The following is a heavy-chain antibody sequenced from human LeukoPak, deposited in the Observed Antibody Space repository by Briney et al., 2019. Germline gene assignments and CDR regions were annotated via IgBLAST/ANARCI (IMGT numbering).Heavy chain of an antibody. CDR3: ARDPSLIVGATISFFDY. CDR2: INTYNGNP. CDR1: GYTFTSYG. J-gene: IGHJ4*02. Sequence: ASVKVSCKASGYTFTSYGIIWVRQAPGQGLEWMGWINTYNGNPNYAQKLQGRVTMTTNTSTSTAYMDLRSLRSDDTAVYYCARDPSLIVGATISFFDYWGQGTLVTVSS. D-gene: IGHD1-26*01. V-gene: IGHV1-18*01.